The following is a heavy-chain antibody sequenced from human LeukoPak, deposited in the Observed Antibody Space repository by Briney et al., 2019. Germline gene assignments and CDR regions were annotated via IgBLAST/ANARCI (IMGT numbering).Heavy chain of an antibody. J-gene: IGHJ4*02. CDR2: IYYSGST. Sequence: PSETLSLTCTVSGGSVSSGSYYWSWIRQPPGKGLEWIGYIYYSGSTNYNPSLKSRVTISVDTSKNQFSLKLSSVTAADTAVYYCARDRRSYRQIRYFDYWGQGTLVTVSS. CDR1: GGSVSSGSYY. D-gene: IGHD1-26*01. V-gene: IGHV4-61*01. CDR3: ARDRRSYRQIRYFDY.